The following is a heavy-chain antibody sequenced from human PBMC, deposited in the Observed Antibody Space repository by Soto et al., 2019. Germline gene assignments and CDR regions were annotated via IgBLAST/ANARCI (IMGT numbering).Heavy chain of an antibody. CDR2: ISAYNGNT. J-gene: IGHJ6*03. D-gene: IGHD6-19*01. V-gene: IGHV1-18*01. Sequence: QDQLVQSGVEVKKPGASVKVSCKASGYSFTNYGITWVRQAPGQGFEWMGWISAYNGNTNYAQKFQGRVTMTTDASTRTAYLELRSLRSDDTAVYYCARDRGVAPPVAGNTHYYSYLHVRGKGTTVTVSS. CDR1: GYSFTNYG. CDR3: ARDRGVAPPVAGNTHYYSYLHV.